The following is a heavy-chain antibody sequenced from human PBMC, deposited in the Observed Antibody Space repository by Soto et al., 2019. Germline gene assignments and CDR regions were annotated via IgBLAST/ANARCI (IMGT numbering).Heavy chain of an antibody. CDR3: TPLHYGH. Sequence: PGGSLRLSWAASGFTFSSYSMNWVRQAPGKGLEWVGRIKSKADGGTTDYAAPVKGRFTISRDESQNTLYLQMNSLKTEDTAVYYCTPLHYGHWGQGTLVTVSS. J-gene: IGHJ4*02. V-gene: IGHV3-15*07. D-gene: IGHD4-17*01. CDR1: GFTFSSYS. CDR2: IKSKADGGTT.